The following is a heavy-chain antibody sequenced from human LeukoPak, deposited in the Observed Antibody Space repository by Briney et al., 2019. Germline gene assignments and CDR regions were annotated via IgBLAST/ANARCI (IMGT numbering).Heavy chain of an antibody. CDR3: ARLPIAAAGIYFDY. CDR2: IYYSGST. Sequence: PSETLSLTCTVSGGSISSSSYYWGWIRQPPGKGLEWIGSIYYSGSTYYNPSLKSRVTISVDTPKNQFSLKLSSVTAADTAVYYCARLPIAAAGIYFDYWGQGTLVTGSS. V-gene: IGHV4-39*01. CDR1: GGSISSSSYY. J-gene: IGHJ4*01. D-gene: IGHD6-13*01.